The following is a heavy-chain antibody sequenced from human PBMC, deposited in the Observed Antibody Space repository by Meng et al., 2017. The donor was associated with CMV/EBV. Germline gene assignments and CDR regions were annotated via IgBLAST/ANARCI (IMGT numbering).Heavy chain of an antibody. D-gene: IGHD2-2*01. J-gene: IGHJ6*02. V-gene: IGHV3-48*04. CDR2: ISSSSSTI. Sequence: GGSLRLSCAASGFTFSSYSMNWVRQAPGKGLEWVSYISSSSSTIYYADSVKGRFTISRDNAKNSLYLQMNSLRAEDTAVYYCARDRYCSSTSCYEYYYYYGMDVWGQGTTVTVSS. CDR3: ARDRYCSSTSCYEYYYYYGMDV. CDR1: GFTFSSYS.